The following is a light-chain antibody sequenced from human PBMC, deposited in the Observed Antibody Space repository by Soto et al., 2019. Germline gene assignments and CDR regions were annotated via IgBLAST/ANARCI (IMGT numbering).Light chain of an antibody. J-gene: IGKJ1*01. V-gene: IGKV3-20*01. CDR2: GAS. Sequence: EIVLTQSPGPLSLSPGERATLSCRASQTVGNNYLDWYQQKPGQAPRLLIYGASIRATVIPDRFSGSGSGTDFTLTISRLEPEDFAVYYCRQSATSPRTFGQGTKVEIK. CDR1: QTVGNNY. CDR3: RQSATSPRT.